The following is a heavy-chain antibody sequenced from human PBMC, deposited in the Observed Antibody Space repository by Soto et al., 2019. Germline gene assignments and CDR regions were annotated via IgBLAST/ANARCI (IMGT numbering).Heavy chain of an antibody. CDR2: IWYDGNYK. D-gene: IGHD6-13*01. J-gene: IGHJ4*02. CDR1: GFTFSNYG. V-gene: IGHV3-33*01. CDR3: ARDWRPAAGGRGHGD. Sequence: QVQLVESGGGVVQPGRSLRLSCAASGFTFSNYGMHWVRQAPGKGLEWVAVIWYDGNYKSYADSVKGRFNISRDNSKNPPYLQMSSLRAEDTALYYFARDWRPAAGGRGHGDWGMATLVTVSS.